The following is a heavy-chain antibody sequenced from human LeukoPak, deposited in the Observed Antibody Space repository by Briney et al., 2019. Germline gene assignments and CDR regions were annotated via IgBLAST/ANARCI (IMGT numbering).Heavy chain of an antibody. CDR1: GLTVSTYW. CDR2: IKKDGIAT. Sequence: GPSLRLSCPASGLTVSTYWTTWVRHAPGNGPEWVANIKKDGIATDHLVSVQGRFTISRDNDKKSLYLQMNSLRAEDTAVYYCARDSPGYLAYDSWGKGTLVTVSS. D-gene: IGHD1-1*01. J-gene: IGHJ4*02. CDR3: ARDSPGYLAYDS. V-gene: IGHV3-7*04.